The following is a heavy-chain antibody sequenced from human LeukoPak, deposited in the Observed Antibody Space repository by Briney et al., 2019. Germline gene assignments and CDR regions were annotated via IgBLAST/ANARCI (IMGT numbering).Heavy chain of an antibody. V-gene: IGHV4-30-4*01. CDR3: ARGVVPAEFDP. Sequence: SSETLSLTCTVSGGSISSGDYYWSWIRQPPGKGLEWIGYIYYSGSTYYNPSLKSRVTISVDTSKNQFSLKLSSVTAADTAVYYCARGVVPAEFDPWGQGTLVTVSS. D-gene: IGHD2-2*01. CDR2: IYYSGST. J-gene: IGHJ5*02. CDR1: GGSISSGDYY.